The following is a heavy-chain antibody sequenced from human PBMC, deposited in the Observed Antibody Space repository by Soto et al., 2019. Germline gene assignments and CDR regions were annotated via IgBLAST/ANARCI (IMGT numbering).Heavy chain of an antibody. V-gene: IGHV3-33*01. CDR3: ARDGSNKPGFYYGMDV. CDR1: GFTFSING. J-gene: IGHJ6*02. D-gene: IGHD6-13*01. CDR2: IWSDGSNK. Sequence: QSGGSLRLSCTASGFTFSINGMHWVRQAPGKGLEWVAVIWSDGSNKYYADSVKGRFTIFRDNSKSTLCLQMNGLRAEDTAVYYCARDGSNKPGFYYGMDVWGQGTTVTVSS.